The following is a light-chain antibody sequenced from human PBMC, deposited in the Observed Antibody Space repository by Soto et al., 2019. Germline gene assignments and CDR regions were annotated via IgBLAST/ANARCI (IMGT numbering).Light chain of an antibody. CDR3: LQHNSYPRT. Sequence: DIQMTQSPSSLSASLGDRVTITCRASQGSRNDLGCYQQKPGKAPKRLIYAASSLQSRVPSRLSGSGSGTEFTLTISCLQPEDFATYYCLQHNSYPRTFGGGTKVEIK. J-gene: IGKJ4*01. CDR2: AAS. CDR1: QGSRND. V-gene: IGKV1-17*01.